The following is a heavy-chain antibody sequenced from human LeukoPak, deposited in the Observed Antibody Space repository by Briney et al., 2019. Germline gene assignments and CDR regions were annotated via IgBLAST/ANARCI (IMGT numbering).Heavy chain of an antibody. CDR3: AKEQVVSPPWVSYFDY. Sequence: GGSLRLSCVASGFTFSTYAMSWVRQTPAKELEWVSVISGGGDITYYADSVKGRFTISRDNSENTVYLQMNSLRAEDMAVYYCAKEQVVSPPWVSYFDYWAQGTLVTVSS. J-gene: IGHJ4*02. D-gene: IGHD1-26*01. CDR2: ISGGGDIT. CDR1: GFTFSTYA. V-gene: IGHV3-23*01.